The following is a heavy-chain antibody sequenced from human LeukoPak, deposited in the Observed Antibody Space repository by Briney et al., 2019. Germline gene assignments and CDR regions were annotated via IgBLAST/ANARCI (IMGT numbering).Heavy chain of an antibody. CDR2: IIPIFGTA. CDR1: GGTFSSYA. D-gene: IGHD3-10*01. CDR3: ARAGSTWFGETEILG. J-gene: IGHJ4*02. V-gene: IGHV1-69*05. Sequence: GSSVKVSCKASGGTFSSYAISWVRQAPGQGLERMGGIIPIFGTANYAQKFQGRVTITTDESTSTAYMELSSLRSEDTAVYYCARAGSTWFGETEILGWGQGTLVTVSS.